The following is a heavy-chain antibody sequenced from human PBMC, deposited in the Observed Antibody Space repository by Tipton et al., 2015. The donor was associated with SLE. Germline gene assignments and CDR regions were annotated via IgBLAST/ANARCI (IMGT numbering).Heavy chain of an antibody. CDR2: ITAYNGNT. Sequence: QLVQSGAEVKKPGASVKVSCKASGYTFTSYGISWVRQAPGQGLEWRGWITAYNGNTNYAQKLQGRVTMTTDTSTSTAYMELRSLRSDDTAVYYCARPYYDSSGYSYYYYYGMDVWGQGTTVTVSS. CDR3: ARPYYDSSGYSYYYYYGMDV. J-gene: IGHJ6*02. V-gene: IGHV1-18*01. CDR1: GYTFTSYG. D-gene: IGHD3-22*01.